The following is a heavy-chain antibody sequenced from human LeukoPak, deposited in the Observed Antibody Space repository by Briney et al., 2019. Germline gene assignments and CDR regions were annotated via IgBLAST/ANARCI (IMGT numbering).Heavy chain of an antibody. V-gene: IGHV1-46*01. D-gene: IGHD3-22*01. J-gene: IGHJ3*02. CDR2: INPSGGST. Sequence: ASVKVSCKASGYTFTSYYMHWVRQAPGQGLEWMGIINPSGGSTSYAQKFQGRVTMTRDTSTSTVYMELSSLKTEDTAVYYCTTDQYDNSGYYPETAFDIWGQGTMVTVSS. CDR1: GYTFTSYY. CDR3: TTDQYDNSGYYPETAFDI.